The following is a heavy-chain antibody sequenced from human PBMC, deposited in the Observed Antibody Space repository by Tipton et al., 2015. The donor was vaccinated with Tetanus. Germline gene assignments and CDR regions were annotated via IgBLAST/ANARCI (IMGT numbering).Heavy chain of an antibody. CDR1: GASISRSSHY. CDR2: VYHNGNT. V-gene: IGHV4-61*05. Sequence: TLSLTCSVSGASISRSSHYWTWIRQSPGKEPEWVGYVYHNGNTNYHPSLKGRLTISADTSKNQFSLSLRSVTAADTAVYYCARQADNWFDPWGQGTLVIVSS. CDR3: ARQADNWFDP. J-gene: IGHJ5*02. D-gene: IGHD6-25*01.